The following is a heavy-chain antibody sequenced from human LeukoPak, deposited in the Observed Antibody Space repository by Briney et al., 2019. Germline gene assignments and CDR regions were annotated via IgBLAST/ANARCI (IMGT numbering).Heavy chain of an antibody. V-gene: IGHV3-30*18. CDR2: ISYDGSYN. D-gene: IGHD3-10*01. CDR3: AKVIRSGTYLFDY. J-gene: IGHJ4*02. CDR1: GFTFSDYG. Sequence: GRSLRLSCAASGFTFSDYGMHWVRQGPGKGLEWVAFISYDGSYNYYADSVKDRFTISRDNPKNTLYLQMNSLRAEDTAVYYCAKVIRSGTYLFDYWGQGTLVTVSS.